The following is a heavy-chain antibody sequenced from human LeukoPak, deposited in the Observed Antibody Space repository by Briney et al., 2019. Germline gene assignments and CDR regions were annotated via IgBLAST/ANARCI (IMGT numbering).Heavy chain of an antibody. J-gene: IGHJ4*02. D-gene: IGHD3-9*01. Sequence: GASVKVSCKASGGTFSSYAISWVRQAPGQGLEWMGWINPNSGGTNYAQKFQGRVTMTRDTSISTAYMELSRLRSDDTAVYYCARTYDILTGYYRGFDYWGQGTLVTVSS. V-gene: IGHV1-2*02. CDR1: GGTFSSYA. CDR2: INPNSGGT. CDR3: ARTYDILTGYYRGFDY.